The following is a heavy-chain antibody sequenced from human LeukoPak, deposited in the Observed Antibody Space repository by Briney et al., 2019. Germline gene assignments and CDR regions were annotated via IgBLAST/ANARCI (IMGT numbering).Heavy chain of an antibody. Sequence: SETPSLTCTVSGGSISSSSYYWGWIRQPPGKGLEWIGSIYYSGSTYYNPSLKSRVTISVDTSKNQFSLKLSSVTAADTAVYYCARVWYYYCSGSYLNLFHPWGQGTLVTVSS. J-gene: IGHJ5*02. V-gene: IGHV4-39*07. CDR3: ARVWYYYCSGSYLNLFHP. CDR1: GGSISSSSYY. CDR2: IYYSGST. D-gene: IGHD3-10*01.